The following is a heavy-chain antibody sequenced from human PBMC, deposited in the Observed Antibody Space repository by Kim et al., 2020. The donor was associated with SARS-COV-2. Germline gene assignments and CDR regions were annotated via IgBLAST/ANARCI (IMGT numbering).Heavy chain of an antibody. Sequence: SVKVSCKASGGTFSSYAISWVRQAPGQGLEWMGGIIPIFGTANYAQKFQGRVTITADESTSTAYMELSSLRSEDTAVYYCARRTAMAPDPYYYYYGMDVWGQGTTVTVSS. CDR2: IIPIFGTA. CDR1: GGTFSSYA. V-gene: IGHV1-69*13. J-gene: IGHJ6*02. D-gene: IGHD5-18*01. CDR3: ARRTAMAPDPYYYYYGMDV.